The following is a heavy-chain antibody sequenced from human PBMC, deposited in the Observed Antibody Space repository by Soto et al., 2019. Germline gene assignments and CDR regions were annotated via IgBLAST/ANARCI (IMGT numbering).Heavy chain of an antibody. CDR2: ISAYNGNT. CDR1: GYPFTSYG. D-gene: IGHD1-1*01. Sequence: QVQLVQSGAEVKKPGASVKVSCKASGYPFTSYGISCVRXXSXQGLEWMGWISAYNGNTKYAQKLQGRVTMTTDTSTSTADMALRSLRSDDTAVYYCARDEAYKWNDGGWFDPWGQGTLVTVSS. J-gene: IGHJ5*02. CDR3: ARDEAYKWNDGGWFDP. V-gene: IGHV1-18*01.